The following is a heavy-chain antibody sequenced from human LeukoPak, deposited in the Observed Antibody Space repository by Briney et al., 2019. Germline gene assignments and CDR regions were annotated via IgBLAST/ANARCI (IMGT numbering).Heavy chain of an antibody. CDR2: ISSSGSTI. V-gene: IGHV3-48*04. Sequence: GESLRLSCAASGFTFTTYWMSWVRQAPGKGLEWVSYISSSGSTIYYADSVKGRFTISRDNAKNSLYLQMNSLRAEDTAVYYCARRAGAYSHPYDYWGQGTLVTVSS. D-gene: IGHD4/OR15-4a*01. CDR1: GFTFTTYW. J-gene: IGHJ4*02. CDR3: ARRAGAYSHPYDY.